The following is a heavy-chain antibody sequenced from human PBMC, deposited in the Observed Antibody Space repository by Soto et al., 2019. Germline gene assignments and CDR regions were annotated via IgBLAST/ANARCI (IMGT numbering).Heavy chain of an antibody. Sequence: QVQLQQWGAGLLKPSETLSLTCAVYGGSFSGYYWSWIRQPPGKGLEWIGEINHRGSTNYNTSLKRRVTISVDTSKNQFALTLNSVTAADTAVYYCARGARVKIPAASGRVDYYHGLDVWGQGTAVTASS. D-gene: IGHD6-25*01. V-gene: IGHV4-34*01. CDR3: ARGARVKIPAASGRVDYYHGLDV. J-gene: IGHJ6*02. CDR2: INHRGST. CDR1: GGSFSGYY.